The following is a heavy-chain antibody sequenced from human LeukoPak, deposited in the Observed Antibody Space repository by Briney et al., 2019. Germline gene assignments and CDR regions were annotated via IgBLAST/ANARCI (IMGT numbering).Heavy chain of an antibody. Sequence: SQTLSLTCTVSGGSISSGGYYWSWIRQHPGKGLEWIGYIYYSGSTYYNPSLKSRVTISVDTSKNQFSLKLSSVTAADTAVYYCAGDTTTDYCSSTSCYRVSYFDYWGQGTLVTVSS. CDR2: IYYSGST. CDR3: AGDTTTDYCSSTSCYRVSYFDY. J-gene: IGHJ4*02. V-gene: IGHV4-31*03. CDR1: GGSISSGGYY. D-gene: IGHD2-2*01.